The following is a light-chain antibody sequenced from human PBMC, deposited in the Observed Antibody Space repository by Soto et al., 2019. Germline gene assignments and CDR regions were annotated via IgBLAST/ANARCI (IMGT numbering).Light chain of an antibody. CDR1: QSVSSN. J-gene: IGKJ1*01. CDR2: GAS. V-gene: IGKV3-15*01. Sequence: IVMTQSPATLSVSPGERATLSCRASQSVSSNLAWYQQKPGQAPRLLIYGASTRATGFPARLSGSGSGTEFTLTISSLQSEDFAVYYCQQYNNWPVTFGQGTKV. CDR3: QQYNNWPVT.